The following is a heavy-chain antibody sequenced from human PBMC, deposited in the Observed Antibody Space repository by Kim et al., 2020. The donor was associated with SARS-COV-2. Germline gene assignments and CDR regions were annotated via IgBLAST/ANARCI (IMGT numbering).Heavy chain of an antibody. Sequence: SETLSLTCTVSGGSISSYYWSWIRQPPGKGLEWIGYIYYSGSTNYNPSLKSRVTISVDTSKNQFSLKLSSVTAADTAVYYCARVLRGGVPYCSGGSCYLRGGWCDPWGQGTLVTVSS. J-gene: IGHJ5*02. D-gene: IGHD2-15*01. CDR3: ARVLRGGVPYCSGGSCYLRGGWCDP. V-gene: IGHV4-59*12. CDR2: IYYSGST. CDR1: GGSISSYY.